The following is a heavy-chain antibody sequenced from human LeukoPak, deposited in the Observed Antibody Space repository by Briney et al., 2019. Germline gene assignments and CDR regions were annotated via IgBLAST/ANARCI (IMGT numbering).Heavy chain of an antibody. J-gene: IGHJ4*02. CDR2: ISGSGGST. D-gene: IGHD6-19*01. Sequence: GGSLRLSCAASGFTFSSYAMSGVRQAPGKGLEGVSAISGSGGSTYYADSVKGRFTISRDNSQNTLYLQMNSVRAADTAVDYCAKLSRIAVAPYYFDYWRQGTHATVSS. V-gene: IGHV3-23*01. CDR1: GFTFSSYA. CDR3: AKLSRIAVAPYYFDY.